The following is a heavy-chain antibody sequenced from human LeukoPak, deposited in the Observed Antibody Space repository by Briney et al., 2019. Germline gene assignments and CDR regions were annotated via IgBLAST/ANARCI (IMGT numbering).Heavy chain of an antibody. CDR3: ARYKPGTMVRGVRSDAFDI. Sequence: ASVKVSCKGSGYTFTSYDINWVRQATGQGLEWMGWMKPNSGNTGYAQKFQGRVTMTRNTSISTAYMELSSLRSEDTAVYYCARYKPGTMVRGVRSDAFDIWGQGTMVTVSS. CDR1: GYTFTSYD. CDR2: MKPNSGNT. J-gene: IGHJ3*02. D-gene: IGHD3-10*01. V-gene: IGHV1-8*01.